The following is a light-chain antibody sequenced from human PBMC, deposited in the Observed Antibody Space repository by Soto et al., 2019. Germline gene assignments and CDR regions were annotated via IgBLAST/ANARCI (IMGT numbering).Light chain of an antibody. V-gene: IGKV3-20*01. CDR2: HTS. CDR1: QSVRTGY. J-gene: IGKJ1*01. CDR3: QQYGSSPRT. Sequence: EIVLTQSPATLSLSPGDRATLSCRASQSVRTGYLAWYQQKPGQAPRLLMYHTSTRATGIPDRFSGSGSGTDFTLTITRLEPEDFAVYYCQQYGSSPRTFGQGTKVDIK.